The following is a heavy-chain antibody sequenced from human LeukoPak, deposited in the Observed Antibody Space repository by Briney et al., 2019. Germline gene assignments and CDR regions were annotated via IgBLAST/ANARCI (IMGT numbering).Heavy chain of an antibody. Sequence: GGSLRLSCAASGFTFSDYYMSWIRQAPGKGLEWVSYISSSSSYTNYADSVKGRFTISRDNAKNSLYLQMNSLRAEDTAVYYCAAEAAYYYDSRDAFDVWGQGTMVTVSS. V-gene: IGHV3-11*05. J-gene: IGHJ3*01. D-gene: IGHD3-22*01. CDR1: GFTFSDYY. CDR2: ISSSSSYT. CDR3: AAEAAYYYDSRDAFDV.